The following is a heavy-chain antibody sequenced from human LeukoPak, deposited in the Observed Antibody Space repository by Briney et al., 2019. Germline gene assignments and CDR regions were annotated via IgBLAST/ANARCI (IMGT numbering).Heavy chain of an antibody. D-gene: IGHD3-22*01. CDR3: ARDPGVVVKGFDL. Sequence: ASVKVSCKASGYTFTGYYMHWVRQAPGQGLEWMGWINPNSGGTNYAQKFQGRVTMTRDTSISTAYMELSRLRSDDTAVYYCARDPGVVVKGFDLWGRGTLVTVSS. J-gene: IGHJ2*01. CDR2: INPNSGGT. CDR1: GYTFTGYY. V-gene: IGHV1-2*02.